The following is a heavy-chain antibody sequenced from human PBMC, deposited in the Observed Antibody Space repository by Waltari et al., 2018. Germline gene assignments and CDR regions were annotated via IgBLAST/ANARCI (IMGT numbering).Heavy chain of an antibody. J-gene: IGHJ4*02. CDR1: GFTFSSYA. D-gene: IGHD6-19*01. V-gene: IGHV3-23*01. Sequence: EVQLLESGGGLVQPGGSLRLSCAASGFTFSSYAMSWVRQAPGKGLEWGLAISGSGGSTYYADSVKGRFTISRDNSKNTLYLQMNSLRAEDTAVYYCAKGERWLPITAQWGQGTLVTVSS. CDR3: AKGERWLPITAQ. CDR2: ISGSGGST.